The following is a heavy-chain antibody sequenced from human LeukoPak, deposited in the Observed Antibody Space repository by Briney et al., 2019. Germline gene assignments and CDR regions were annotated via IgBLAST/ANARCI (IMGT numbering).Heavy chain of an antibody. CDR2: INPNSGGT. V-gene: IGHV1-2*02. J-gene: IGHJ6*02. Sequence: ASVKVSCKASGYTFTSYGISWVRQAPGQGLEWMGWINPNSGGTNYAQKFQGRVTMTRDTSISTAYMELSRLRSDDTAVYYCARDRAYCGGDCYSGPYYYYYGMDVWGQGTTVTVSS. D-gene: IGHD2-21*02. CDR1: GYTFTSYG. CDR3: ARDRAYCGGDCYSGPYYYYYGMDV.